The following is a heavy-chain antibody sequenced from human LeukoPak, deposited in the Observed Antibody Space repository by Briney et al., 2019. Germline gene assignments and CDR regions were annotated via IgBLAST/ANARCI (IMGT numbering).Heavy chain of an antibody. Sequence: GGSLRLSCAASGFSFRSYGMHWVRQAPGKGLEWVAVISYDGSNKYYADSVKGRFTISRDNSKNTLYLQMNSLRAEDTAVYYCARDRYSSGWYVPGYWGQGTLVTVSS. J-gene: IGHJ4*02. CDR3: ARDRYSSGWYVPGY. CDR2: ISYDGSNK. CDR1: GFSFRSYG. V-gene: IGHV3-30*19. D-gene: IGHD6-19*01.